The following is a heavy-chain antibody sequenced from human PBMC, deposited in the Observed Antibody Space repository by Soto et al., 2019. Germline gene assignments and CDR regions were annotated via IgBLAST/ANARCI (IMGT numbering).Heavy chain of an antibody. CDR2: ISSSSSTI. V-gene: IGHV3-48*01. Sequence: GGSLRLSCAASGFTFGSYSMNWVGQAPGKGLEWVSYISSSSSTIYYADSVKGRFTISRDNAKNSLYLQMNSLRAEDTAVYYCAREIYDSSGYYAPFDYWGQGTLVTVSS. CDR1: GFTFGSYS. D-gene: IGHD3-22*01. CDR3: AREIYDSSGYYAPFDY. J-gene: IGHJ4*02.